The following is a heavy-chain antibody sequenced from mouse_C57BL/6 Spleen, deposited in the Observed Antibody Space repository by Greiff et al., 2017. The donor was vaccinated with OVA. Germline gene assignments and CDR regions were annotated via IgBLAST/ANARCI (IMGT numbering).Heavy chain of an antibody. J-gene: IGHJ2*01. CDR1: GYAFSSSW. CDR2: IYPGDGDT. D-gene: IGHD1-1*02. Sequence: VQLQQSGPELVKPGASVKISCKASGYAFSSSWMNWVKQRPGKGLEWIGRIYPGDGDTNYNGKFKGKATLTADKSSSTAYMQLSSLTSEDSAVYFCARVIWAYYFDYWGQGTTLTVSS. V-gene: IGHV1-82*01. CDR3: ARVIWAYYFDY.